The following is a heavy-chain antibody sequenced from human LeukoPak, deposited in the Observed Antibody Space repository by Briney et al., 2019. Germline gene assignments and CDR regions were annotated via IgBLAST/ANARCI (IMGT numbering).Heavy chain of an antibody. CDR1: DYTFTNYD. Sequence: GASVKVSCKASDYTFTNYDIRWVRQAPGQGLEWMGIINPSGGSTSYAQKFQGRVTMTRDTSTSTVFMELSSLRTEDTAVYYCARSRGTTQKYFQHWGQGTLVTVSS. CDR3: ARSRGTTQKYFQH. CDR2: INPSGGST. J-gene: IGHJ1*01. V-gene: IGHV1-46*01. D-gene: IGHD1/OR15-1a*01.